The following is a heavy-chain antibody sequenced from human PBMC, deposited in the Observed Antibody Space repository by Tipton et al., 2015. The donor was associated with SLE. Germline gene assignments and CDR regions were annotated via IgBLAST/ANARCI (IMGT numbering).Heavy chain of an antibody. CDR3: ARDGSSQGRRWFDP. V-gene: IGHV4-59*01. CDR2: IYYSGST. CDR1: GGSISSYY. Sequence: TLSLTCTVSGGSISSYYWSWIRQPPGKGLEWNGYIYYSGSTNYNPSLKSRVTISVDTSKNQFSLKLSSVTAADTAVYYCARDGSSQGRRWFDPWGQGTLVTVSS. J-gene: IGHJ5*02. D-gene: IGHD6-13*01.